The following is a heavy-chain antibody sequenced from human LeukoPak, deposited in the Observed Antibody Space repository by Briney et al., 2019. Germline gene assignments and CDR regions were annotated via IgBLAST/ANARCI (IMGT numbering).Heavy chain of an antibody. D-gene: IGHD3-22*01. V-gene: IGHV1-18*01. CDR2: ISAYNGNT. CDR3: ARDFYYYDSSGYYPEGYYYYYMDV. J-gene: IGHJ6*03. Sequence: GPSVKVSCKASGYTFTSYGISWVRQAPGQGLEWVGWISAYNGNTNNAQKLQGRVTMTTDTSTSTAYMELRSLRSDDTAVYYCARDFYYYDSSGYYPEGYYYYYMDVWGKGTTVTVSS. CDR1: GYTFTSYG.